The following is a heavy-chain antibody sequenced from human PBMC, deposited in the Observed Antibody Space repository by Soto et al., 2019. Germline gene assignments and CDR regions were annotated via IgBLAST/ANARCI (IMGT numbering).Heavy chain of an antibody. CDR2: IYYSGST. J-gene: IGHJ5*02. CDR1: GGSLSSYY. Sequence: PSQTLSLTYTVSGGSLSSYYWSWIRQPPGKGLEWIGYIYYSGSTNYNPSLKSRVAISVYKSENKFSLKLSSVTAAGTAVYYCARAHIVVVTATGHWSDPWSQGTMVKVSS. V-gene: IGHV4-59*13. CDR3: ARAHIVVVTATGHWSDP. D-gene: IGHD2-21*02.